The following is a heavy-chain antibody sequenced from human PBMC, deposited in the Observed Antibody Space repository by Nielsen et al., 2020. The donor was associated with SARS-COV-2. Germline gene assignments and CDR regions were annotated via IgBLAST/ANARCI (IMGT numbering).Heavy chain of an antibody. Sequence: SVKVSCKASVGAFSSYAISWVRQAPGQGLEGMGGIIPIFGTANYAQKFQGRVTITADESTSTAYMELSSLRSEDTAVYYCAREYCSGGSCYSAHDAFDIWGQGTMVTVSS. J-gene: IGHJ3*02. CDR3: AREYCSGGSCYSAHDAFDI. D-gene: IGHD2-15*01. CDR2: IIPIFGTA. V-gene: IGHV1-69*13. CDR1: VGAFSSYA.